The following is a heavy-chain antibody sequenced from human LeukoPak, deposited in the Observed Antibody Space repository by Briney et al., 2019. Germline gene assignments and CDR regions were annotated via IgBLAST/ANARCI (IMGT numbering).Heavy chain of an antibody. Sequence: SETLSLTCTVSGGSISSYYWSWIRQPPGKGLEWIGYIYYSGSTNYNPSLKSRVTISVDTSKNQFSLKLSSVTAADTALYYCARAVEGVAFGEYNYYYYYYMDVWGSGTTVTVSS. J-gene: IGHJ6*03. CDR1: GGSISSYY. V-gene: IGHV4-59*01. D-gene: IGHD3-10*01. CDR2: IYYSGST. CDR3: ARAVEGVAFGEYNYYYYYYMDV.